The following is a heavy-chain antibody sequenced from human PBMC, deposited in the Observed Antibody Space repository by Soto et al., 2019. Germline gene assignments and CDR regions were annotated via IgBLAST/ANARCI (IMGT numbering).Heavy chain of an antibody. CDR2: IYYSGST. Sequence: SETLSLTCTVSGGSISSGDYYWSWIRQPPGKGLEWIGYIYYSGSTYYNPSLKSRVTISVDTSKNQFSLKLSSVTAADTAVYYCARVGWENGLMDYYYYGMDVWGQGTTVTVSS. V-gene: IGHV4-30-4*01. CDR3: ARVGWENGLMDYYYYGMDV. D-gene: IGHD1-26*01. J-gene: IGHJ6*02. CDR1: GGSISSGDYY.